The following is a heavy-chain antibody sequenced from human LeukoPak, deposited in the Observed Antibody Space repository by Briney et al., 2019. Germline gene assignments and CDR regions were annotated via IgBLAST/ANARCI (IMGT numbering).Heavy chain of an antibody. Sequence: LSLTCTVSGYSISSGYYWGWIRQPPGKGLEWVSYISSSSSTIYYADSVKGRFTISRDNSKNTLYLQMNSLRAEDTALYYCASAGPDPYPFDYWGQGTLVTVSS. D-gene: IGHD2-2*02. CDR2: ISSSSSTI. V-gene: IGHV3-11*01. CDR1: GYSISSGYY. CDR3: ASAGPDPYPFDY. J-gene: IGHJ4*02.